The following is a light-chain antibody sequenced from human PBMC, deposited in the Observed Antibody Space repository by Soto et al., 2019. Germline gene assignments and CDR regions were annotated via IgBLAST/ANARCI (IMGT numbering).Light chain of an antibody. CDR1: QSVRSSY. J-gene: IGKJ1*01. Sequence: EIVLTQSPGTLSLSPGERATLSRRASQSVRSSYLAWYQQKPGQSPRLLIYDASNRATGIPDRFSGSGSGTDFTLAISRLEPEDFALYYCQQYGSSPTFGQGTKVEIK. CDR3: QQYGSSPT. CDR2: DAS. V-gene: IGKV3-20*01.